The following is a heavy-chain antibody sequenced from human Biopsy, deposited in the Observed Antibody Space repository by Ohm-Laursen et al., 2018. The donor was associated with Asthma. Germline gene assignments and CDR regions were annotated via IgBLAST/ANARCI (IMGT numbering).Heavy chain of an antibody. CDR3: VRGSSSWHHGPFHYYYGMDV. V-gene: IGHV4-39*01. CDR1: SGSGGYMRSGNYY. CDR2: IYYSGTT. J-gene: IGHJ6*02. Sequence: VTLSLTCSLSSGSGGYMRSGNYYWGWIRQPPGKGLERIGSIYYSGTTYYNPSIERRVTVSADTSKNQFSLTLTSVTAADTAVYYCVRGSSSWHHGPFHYYYGMDVWGQGTTATVSS. D-gene: IGHD6-13*01.